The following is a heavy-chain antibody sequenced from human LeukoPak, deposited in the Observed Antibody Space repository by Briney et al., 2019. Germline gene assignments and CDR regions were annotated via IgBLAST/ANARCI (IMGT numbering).Heavy chain of an antibody. CDR3: AKDLIAGPPDYFDY. CDR2: TDGTNK. CDR1: GFTFTTHA. J-gene: IGHJ4*02. Sequence: GRSLRLSCAASGFTFTTHAVHWVRQAPGKGLEWVAVTDGTNKFYSDSVRGRFTISGDTSKNTIYLQMNSLRPEDTAMYYCAKDLIAGPPDYFDYWGQGTLVSVSS. V-gene: IGHV3-30-3*01. D-gene: IGHD2-21*01.